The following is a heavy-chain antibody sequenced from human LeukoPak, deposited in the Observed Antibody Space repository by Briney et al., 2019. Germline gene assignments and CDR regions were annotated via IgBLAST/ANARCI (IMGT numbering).Heavy chain of an antibody. V-gene: IGHV1-69*06. CDR1: GGTFSSYA. CDR2: IIPIFGTA. Sequence: GASVKVSCKASGGTFSSYAISWVRQAPGQGLEWMGGIIPIFGTANYAQKFQGRVTITADKSTSTAYMELSSLRSEDTAVYYCARSNFDWLKETYFDYWGREPWSPSPQ. J-gene: IGHJ4*02. D-gene: IGHD3-9*01. CDR3: ARSNFDWLKETYFDY.